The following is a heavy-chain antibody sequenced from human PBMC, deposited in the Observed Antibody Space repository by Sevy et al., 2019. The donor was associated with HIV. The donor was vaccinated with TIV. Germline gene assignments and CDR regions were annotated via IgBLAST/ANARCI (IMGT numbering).Heavy chain of an antibody. J-gene: IGHJ3*02. D-gene: IGHD2-15*01. CDR3: GRAQGYCVINSCFGGSINAFDI. Sequence: GGYLRLSCAASGFAFSDYAMHWVRQVPGKGLEWVSGISWKSGAIGYADSVKGRFTISRDNAKNSLHLQMNSLRVEDSALYYCGRAQGYCVINSCFGGSINAFDIWGQGTMVTVSS. CDR2: ISWKSGAI. CDR1: GFAFSDYA. V-gene: IGHV3-9*01.